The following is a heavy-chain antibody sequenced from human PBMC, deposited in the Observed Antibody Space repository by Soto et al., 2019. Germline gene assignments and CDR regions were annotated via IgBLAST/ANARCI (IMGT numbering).Heavy chain of an antibody. D-gene: IGHD1-20*01. J-gene: IGHJ6*02. Sequence: QVQLVQSGAEVKKPGSSVKVSCKASGGTFSSYAISWVRQAPGQGLEWMGGIIPIFGTANYAQKFQGRVTITADESTSTAYMELSRLRTEDKDVYYCSRDMTGTTTGRWEDGMDVWGQGTTGTVSS. CDR2: IIPIFGTA. CDR3: SRDMTGTTTGRWEDGMDV. V-gene: IGHV1-69*01. CDR1: GGTFSSYA.